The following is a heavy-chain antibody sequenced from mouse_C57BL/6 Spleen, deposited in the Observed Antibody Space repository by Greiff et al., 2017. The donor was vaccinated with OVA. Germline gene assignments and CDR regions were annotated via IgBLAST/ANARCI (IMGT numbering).Heavy chain of an antibody. CDR1: GYTFTSYW. Sequence: VQLQQPGAELVKPGASVKLSCKASGYTFTSYWMQWVKQRPGQGLEWIGEIDPSDSYTNYNQKFKGKATLTVDTSSSTAYMQLSSLTSEDSAVYYCARGYGNYEAWFAYWGQGTLVTVSA. CDR3: ARGYGNYEAWFAY. V-gene: IGHV1-50*01. CDR2: IDPSDSYT. D-gene: IGHD2-1*01. J-gene: IGHJ3*01.